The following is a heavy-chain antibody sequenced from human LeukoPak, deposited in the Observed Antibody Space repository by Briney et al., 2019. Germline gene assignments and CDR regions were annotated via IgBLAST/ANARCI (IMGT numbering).Heavy chain of an antibody. CDR1: GFTFDDYA. Sequence: GGSLRLSCAASGFTFDDYAMPWVRQAPGKGLEWVSLISWDGGSTYYADSVKGRFTISRDNSKNSLYLQMNSLRAEDTALYYCAKDEKGSGSYLTPPDYWGQGTLVTVSS. D-gene: IGHD1-26*01. CDR2: ISWDGGST. V-gene: IGHV3-43D*04. CDR3: AKDEKGSGSYLTPPDY. J-gene: IGHJ4*02.